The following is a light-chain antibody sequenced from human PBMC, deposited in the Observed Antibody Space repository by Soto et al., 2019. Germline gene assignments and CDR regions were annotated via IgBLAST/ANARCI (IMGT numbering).Light chain of an antibody. CDR1: SSNIGAGYD. CDR3: CSYAGSRGV. CDR2: EGS. J-gene: IGLJ2*01. V-gene: IGLV1-40*01. Sequence: QSVLTQPPSVSGAPGQRVTISCTGSSSNIGAGYDVHWYQQLPGTAPKLMIYEGSKRPSGVSNRFSGSKSGNTASLTISGLQAEDEADYYCCSYAGSRGVFGGGTKLTVL.